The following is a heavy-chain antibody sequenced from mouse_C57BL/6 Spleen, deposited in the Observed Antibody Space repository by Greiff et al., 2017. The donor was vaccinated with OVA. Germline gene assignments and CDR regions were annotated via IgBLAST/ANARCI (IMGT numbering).Heavy chain of an antibody. CDR2: IYPGDGGT. V-gene: IGHV1-82*01. J-gene: IGHJ2*01. Sequence: QVQLQQSGPELVKPGASVKISCKASGYAFSSSWMNWVKQRPGKGLEWIGRIYPGDGGTNYNGKFKGKATLTADKSSSTAYMQLSRLTSEDSAVYFCASGTGPFYDFDYWGQGTTLTVSS. CDR3: ASGTGPFYDFDY. D-gene: IGHD4-1*01. CDR1: GYAFSSSW.